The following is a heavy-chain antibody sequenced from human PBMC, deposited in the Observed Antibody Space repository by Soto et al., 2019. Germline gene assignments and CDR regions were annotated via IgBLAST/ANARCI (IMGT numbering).Heavy chain of an antibody. CDR1: GVSISSGGYY. D-gene: IGHD4-4*01. Sequence: QVQLQESGPGLVKPSQTLSLTCTVSGVSISSGGYYWSWIRQHPGKGLEWIGYIYYSGSTYYNPSLKSRVTISVDTSKNQFSLKLSSVTAADTAVYYCAREDTVTCAFDIWGQGTMVTVSS. CDR2: IYYSGST. V-gene: IGHV4-31*03. J-gene: IGHJ3*02. CDR3: AREDTVTCAFDI.